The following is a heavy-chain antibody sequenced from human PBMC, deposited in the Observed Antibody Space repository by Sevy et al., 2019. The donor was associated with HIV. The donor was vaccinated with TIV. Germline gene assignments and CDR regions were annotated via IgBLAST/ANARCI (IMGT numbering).Heavy chain of an antibody. J-gene: IGHJ6*02. D-gene: IGHD6-13*01. CDR1: GFTFSSYW. V-gene: IGHV3-7*01. CDR2: IKQDGSEK. CDR3: ASGKGYTGSYYYYGMDV. Sequence: GESLRLSCAASGFTFSSYWMSWVRQAPGKGLEWVANIKQDGSEKYYVDSVKGRFTISRDNAKNSLYLQMNSLRAEDTAVYYCASGKGYTGSYYYYGMDVWGQGTTVTVSS.